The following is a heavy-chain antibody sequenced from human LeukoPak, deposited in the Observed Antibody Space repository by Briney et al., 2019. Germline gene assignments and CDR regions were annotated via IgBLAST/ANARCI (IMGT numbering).Heavy chain of an antibody. J-gene: IGHJ4*02. CDR2: ISATGGST. V-gene: IGHV3-23*01. CDR3: VKDLRRYYGSGSSPFDY. D-gene: IGHD3-10*01. CDR1: GFTFSTYA. Sequence: GGSLRLSCVASGFTFSTYAMGWVRQAPGKGLEWVSAISATGGSTYYADSVKGRFTISRDNSNNTLFLQMDSLRAGDTAVYYCVKDLRRYYGSGSSPFDYWGQGILVTVSS.